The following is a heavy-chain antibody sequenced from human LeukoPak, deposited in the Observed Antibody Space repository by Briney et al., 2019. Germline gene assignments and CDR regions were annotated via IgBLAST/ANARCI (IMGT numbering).Heavy chain of an antibody. Sequence: GGSLRLSCAASGFTFSSYAMSWVRQAPGKGLEWVSAISGSGGSTYYADSVKGRFTISRDNSKNTLYLQMNSLRAEDTAVHYCAKWELLLYDAFDIWGQGTMVTVSS. CDR2: ISGSGGST. CDR3: AKWELLLYDAFDI. D-gene: IGHD1-26*01. J-gene: IGHJ3*02. CDR1: GFTFSSYA. V-gene: IGHV3-23*01.